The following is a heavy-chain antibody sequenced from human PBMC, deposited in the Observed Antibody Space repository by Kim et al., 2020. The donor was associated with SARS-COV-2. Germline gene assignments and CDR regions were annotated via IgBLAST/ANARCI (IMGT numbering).Heavy chain of an antibody. D-gene: IGHD5-12*01. CDR2: IKQDGSEK. V-gene: IGHV3-7*03. J-gene: IGHJ4*02. CDR1: GFTFSSYW. CDR3: ARDLRYSGYDPVWYFDY. Sequence: GGSLRLSCAASGFTFSSYWMSWVRQAPGKGLEWVANIKQDGSEKYYVDSVKGRFTISRDNAKNSLYLQMNSLRAEDTAVYYCARDLRYSGYDPVWYFDYWGQGTLVTVSS.